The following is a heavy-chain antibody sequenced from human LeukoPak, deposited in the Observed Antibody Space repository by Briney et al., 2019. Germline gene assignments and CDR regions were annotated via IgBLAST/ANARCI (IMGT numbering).Heavy chain of an antibody. J-gene: IGHJ4*02. CDR2: IYSGGST. V-gene: IGHV3-53*01. D-gene: IGHD4-17*01. CDR3: ARGDGDHFDY. CDR1: GFTISSNW. Sequence: PGGSLRLSCAASGFTISSNWMSWVRQAPGKGLEWVSIIYSGGSTYYAVSVKGRFTISRDTCKNTLHLQMNSLRAEDTAVYYCARGDGDHFDYWGQGTLVTASS.